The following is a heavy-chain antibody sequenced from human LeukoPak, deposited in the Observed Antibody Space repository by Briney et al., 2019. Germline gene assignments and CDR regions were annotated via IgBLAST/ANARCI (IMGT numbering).Heavy chain of an antibody. CDR3: ARRRDGYMHAAFDI. Sequence: GASVKVSCKASGYTFTGYYIHWVRQAPGQGLEWMGWINPDSGGTTYAQKFQGRVTMTRDTSISTAYMELSRLRSDDTAVYYCARRRDGYMHAAFDIWGQGTLVTVSS. D-gene: IGHD5-24*01. CDR2: INPDSGGT. J-gene: IGHJ3*02. V-gene: IGHV1-2*02. CDR1: GYTFTGYY.